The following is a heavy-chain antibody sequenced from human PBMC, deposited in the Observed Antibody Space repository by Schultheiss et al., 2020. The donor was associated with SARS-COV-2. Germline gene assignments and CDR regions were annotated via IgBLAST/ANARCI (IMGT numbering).Heavy chain of an antibody. CDR3: ARVGWFGELLGGMDV. D-gene: IGHD3-10*01. CDR1: GFTFSSYA. J-gene: IGHJ6*02. V-gene: IGHV3-21*01. CDR2: ISSSSSYI. Sequence: SCAASGFTFSSYAMSWVRQAPGKGLEWVSSISSSSSYIYYADSVKGRFTISRDNAKNSLYLQMNSLRAEDTAVYYCARVGWFGELLGGMDVWGQGTTVTVSS.